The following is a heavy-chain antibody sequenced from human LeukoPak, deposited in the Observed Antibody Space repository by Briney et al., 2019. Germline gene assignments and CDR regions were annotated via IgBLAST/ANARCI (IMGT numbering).Heavy chain of an antibody. V-gene: IGHV3-30*02. D-gene: IGHD2-2*01. J-gene: IGHJ4*02. CDR1: GFTFSSYG. CDR3: AKSRALGYCSSTSCYVLDY. Sequence: GGSLRLSCAASGFTFSSYGMHWVRQAPGKGLEWVAFIRYDGSNKYYADSVKGRFTISRDNSKNTLYLQMNSLRAEDTAVYYCAKSRALGYCSSTSCYVLDYWGQGTLVTVSS. CDR2: IRYDGSNK.